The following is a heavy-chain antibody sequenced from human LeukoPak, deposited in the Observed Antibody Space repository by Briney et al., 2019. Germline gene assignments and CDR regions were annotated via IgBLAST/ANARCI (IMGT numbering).Heavy chain of an antibody. V-gene: IGHV4-39*01. CDR3: ANNDYGSLEGEDY. CDR1: GGSISSSSYY. J-gene: IGHJ4*02. D-gene: IGHD4-17*01. Sequence: PSETLSLTCTVSGGSISSSSYYWGWIRQPPGKGLEWIGSIYYSGSTYYNPSLKSRVTISVDTSKNQFSLKLSSVTAADTAVYYCANNDYGSLEGEDYWGQGTLVTVSS. CDR2: IYYSGST.